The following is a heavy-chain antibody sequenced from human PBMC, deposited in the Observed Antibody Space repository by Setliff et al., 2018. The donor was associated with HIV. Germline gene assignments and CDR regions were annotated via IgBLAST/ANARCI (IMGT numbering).Heavy chain of an antibody. V-gene: IGHV5-51*01. J-gene: IGHJ6*02. CDR2: IHPSDSNT. D-gene: IGHD2-15*01. CDR3: ASSITVAAGRSHYYYAMDV. Sequence: PGESLKISCKGSGYSFTSYWIGWVRQMLGKGLEWMGIIHPSDSNTRYSPSFRGQVTISADKSISTAYLQWSSLKASDTAMYYCASSITVAAGRSHYYYAMDVWGQGTTVTVSS. CDR1: GYSFTSYW.